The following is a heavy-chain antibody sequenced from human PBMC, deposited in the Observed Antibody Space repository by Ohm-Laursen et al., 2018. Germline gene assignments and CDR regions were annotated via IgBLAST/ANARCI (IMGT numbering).Heavy chain of an antibody. V-gene: IGHV3-33*01. Sequence: SLRLSCTASGFTFSTYGMHWVRQAPGKGLEWVAVIWYDGSNEYYADSVKGRFTISRDNSKNTLCLQMNSLRAEDTAVYYCARDLSIVGAKGAFDIWGQGTMVTVSS. CDR3: ARDLSIVGAKGAFDI. CDR2: IWYDGSNE. CDR1: GFTFSTYG. J-gene: IGHJ3*02. D-gene: IGHD1-26*01.